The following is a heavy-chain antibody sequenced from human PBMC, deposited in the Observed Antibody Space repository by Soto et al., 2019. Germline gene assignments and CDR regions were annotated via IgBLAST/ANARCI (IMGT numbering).Heavy chain of an antibody. CDR2: IYPSDSDT. Sequence: GESLKISCKGSGYSFTSYWLAWVRQMPGKGLEWMGIIYPSDSDTRYSPSFQGQVTISVDKSISTAYLQWSSLKASDTAMYYCARRLYSSSWYEATYYYGMDVWGQGTTVTVSS. D-gene: IGHD6-13*01. CDR1: GYSFTSYW. CDR3: ARRLYSSSWYEATYYYGMDV. J-gene: IGHJ6*02. V-gene: IGHV5-51*01.